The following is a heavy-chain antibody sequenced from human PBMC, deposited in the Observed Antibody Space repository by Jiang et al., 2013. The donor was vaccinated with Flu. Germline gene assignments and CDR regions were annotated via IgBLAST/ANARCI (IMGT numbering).Heavy chain of an antibody. CDR2: IFYTGST. J-gene: IGHJ4*02. Sequence: GSGLVKPSETLFLTCTVSGGPISSSNYYWGWIRQTPGKGLQWIGSIFYTGSTNHNPSLDSRASISLDTPRNVFSLELKSVTVADTGVYYCVRQGGGYRSGWGFKYFDFWGQGTLVTVSS. D-gene: IGHD2-8*02. CDR3: VRQGGGYRSGWGFKYFDF. V-gene: IGHV4-39*01. CDR1: GGPISSSNYY.